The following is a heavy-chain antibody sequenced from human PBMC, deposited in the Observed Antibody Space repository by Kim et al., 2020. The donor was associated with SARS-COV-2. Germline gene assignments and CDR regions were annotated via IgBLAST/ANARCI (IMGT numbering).Heavy chain of an antibody. D-gene: IGHD3-10*01. CDR2: ISGSGGST. CDR1: GFTFSSYA. J-gene: IGHJ6*02. Sequence: GGSLRLSCAASGFTFSSYAMSWVRQAPGKGLEWVSAISGSGGSTYYADSVKGRFTISRDNSKNTLYLQMNSLRAEDTAVYYCAKDSYHGSGSYSPPYYYYGMDVWGQGTTVTVSS. CDR3: AKDSYHGSGSYSPPYYYYGMDV. V-gene: IGHV3-23*01.